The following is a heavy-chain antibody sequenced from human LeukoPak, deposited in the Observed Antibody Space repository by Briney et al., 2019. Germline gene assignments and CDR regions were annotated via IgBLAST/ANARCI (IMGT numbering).Heavy chain of an antibody. CDR3: ARDLAYYYDSSGYYPFDY. CDR2: IYYSGST. D-gene: IGHD3-22*01. V-gene: IGHV4-39*07. Sequence: SETLSLTCTVSGGSISSSSYYWGWIRQPPGKGLEWIGSIYYSGSTYYNPSLKSRVTISVDTSKNQFSLKLSSVTAADTAVYYCARDLAYYYDSSGYYPFDYWGQGTLVTVSS. CDR1: GGSISSSSYY. J-gene: IGHJ4*02.